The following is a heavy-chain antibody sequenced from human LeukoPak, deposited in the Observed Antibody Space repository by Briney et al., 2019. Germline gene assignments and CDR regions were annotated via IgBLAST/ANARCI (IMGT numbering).Heavy chain of an antibody. CDR2: INYSGST. D-gene: IGHD6-19*01. V-gene: IGHV4-34*01. J-gene: IGHJ6*02. CDR1: GGSFSGYY. CDR3: ARGFVAGIYYYYGMDV. Sequence: SETLSLTCAVYGGSFSGYYWSWIRQPPGKGLEWIGEINYSGSTNYNPSLKSRVTISVDTSKNQFSLKLSSVTAADTAVYYCARGFVAGIYYYYGMDVWGQGTTVTVSS.